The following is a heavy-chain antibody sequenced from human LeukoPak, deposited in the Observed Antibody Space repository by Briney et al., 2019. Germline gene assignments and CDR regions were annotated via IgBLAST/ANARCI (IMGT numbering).Heavy chain of an antibody. V-gene: IGHV5-51*01. J-gene: IGHJ4*02. CDR3: ARLPYYDTSGYLDY. CDR2: IYPDDSDT. CDR1: GYSFTNYW. Sequence: GESLKISCKGSGYSFTNYWIGWVRQMPGKGLEWMGIIYPDDSDTRYSPSFQGQVTISVDKYISTAYLQWSSLKASDTAMYYCARLPYYDTSGYLDYWGQGTLVIVSS. D-gene: IGHD3-22*01.